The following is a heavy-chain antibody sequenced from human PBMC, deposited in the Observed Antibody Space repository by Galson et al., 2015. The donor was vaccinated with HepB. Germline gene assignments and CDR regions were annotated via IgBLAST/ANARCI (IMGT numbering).Heavy chain of an antibody. J-gene: IGHJ6*02. CDR3: TRDVGNTKTYQYPGMDV. CDR1: GFTFSDHS. CDR2: ISRTSINI. V-gene: IGHV3-21*01. Sequence: SLRLSCAASGFTFSDHSMNWVRQAPGKGLEWVSSISRTSININYADSVKGRYTISRDNAKNSLYLQMNSLRAEDTAVYYCTRDVGNTKTYQYPGMDVWGQGTTITVSS. D-gene: IGHD2-2*01.